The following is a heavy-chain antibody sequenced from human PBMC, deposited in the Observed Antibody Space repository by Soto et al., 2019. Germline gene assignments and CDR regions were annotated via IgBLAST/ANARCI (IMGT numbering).Heavy chain of an antibody. Sequence: SATLSLTCTVSGGSISSYYWSWIRQHPGKGLEWIGYIYYSGSTNYNPSLKSRVTISVDTSKNQFSLKLSSVTAADTAVYYCARESAGSGKNNWFDPWGQGTLVTVS. CDR2: IYYSGST. CDR3: ARESAGSGKNNWFDP. J-gene: IGHJ5*02. V-gene: IGHV4-59*01. D-gene: IGHD3-10*01. CDR1: GGSISSYY.